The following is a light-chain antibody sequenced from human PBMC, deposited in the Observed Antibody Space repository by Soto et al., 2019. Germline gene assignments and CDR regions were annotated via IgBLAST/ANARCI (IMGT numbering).Light chain of an antibody. J-gene: IGKJ2*01. V-gene: IGKV1-5*03. Sequence: DIQMTQSPSTLSASVGDRVTITCRASQSISSWLAWYQQKPGKAPKFLIYEASSLESVVPSRFSGSGSGTEFTLTISGLQPDDFATYYCQQYNSYPYTFGQGTKLEIK. CDR2: EAS. CDR3: QQYNSYPYT. CDR1: QSISSW.